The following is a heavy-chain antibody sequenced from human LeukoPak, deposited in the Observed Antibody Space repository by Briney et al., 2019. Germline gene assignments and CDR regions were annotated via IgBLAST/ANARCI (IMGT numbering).Heavy chain of an antibody. Sequence: PSETLSLTCAVSGGSISSSSHYWGWIRQPPGKGLEWIGSIYYSGITYYNPSLKSRVIISLDTSSNQFSLKLSSVTAADTAIYYCARLTATMLIEYWGQGTLVSASS. CDR3: ARLTATMLIEY. D-gene: IGHD5-24*01. CDR1: GGSISSSSHY. CDR2: IYYSGIT. V-gene: IGHV4-39*01. J-gene: IGHJ4*02.